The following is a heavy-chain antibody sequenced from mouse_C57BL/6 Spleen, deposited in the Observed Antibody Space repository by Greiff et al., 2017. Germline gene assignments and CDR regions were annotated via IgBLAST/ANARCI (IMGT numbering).Heavy chain of an antibody. Sequence: DVMLVESGGGLVKPGGSLKLSCAASGFTFSSYAMSWVRQTPEKRLEWVATISDGGSYTYYPDNVKGRFTISRDNAKNNLYLQMSHLKSEDTAMYYCARYMTTVVATRYFDVWGTGTTVTVSS. CDR3: ARYMTTVVATRYFDV. J-gene: IGHJ1*03. CDR2: ISDGGSYT. V-gene: IGHV5-4*03. D-gene: IGHD1-1*01. CDR1: GFTFSSYA.